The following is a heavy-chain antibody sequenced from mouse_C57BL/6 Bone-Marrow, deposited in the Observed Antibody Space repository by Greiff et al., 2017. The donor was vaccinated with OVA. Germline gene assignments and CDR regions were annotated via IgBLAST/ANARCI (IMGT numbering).Heavy chain of an antibody. D-gene: IGHD1-1*01. J-gene: IGHJ2*01. CDR1: GYTFTDYY. CDR3: AREGGYGSSSLFDY. V-gene: IGHV1-26*01. Sequence: EVQLQQSGPELVKPGASVKISCKASGYTFTDYYMNWVKQSHGKSLEWIGDINPNNGGTSYNQKFKGKATLTVDKSSSTAYMELRSLTSEDSAVYYCAREGGYGSSSLFDYWGQGTTLTVSS. CDR2: INPNNGGT.